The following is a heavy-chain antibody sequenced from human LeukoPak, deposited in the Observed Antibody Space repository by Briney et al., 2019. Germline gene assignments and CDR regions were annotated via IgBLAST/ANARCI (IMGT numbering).Heavy chain of an antibody. Sequence: SETLPLTCTISGGSINSHYWSWIRQPPGKGLEWIGYIYHSGSTNYNASLKSRVTISIDTSKNQFSLKLSSVTTADTAVYYCARGDHRYCSSTSCPIHFDYWGQGTLVTVSS. D-gene: IGHD2-2*01. V-gene: IGHV4-59*11. CDR2: IYHSGST. CDR3: ARGDHRYCSSTSCPIHFDY. J-gene: IGHJ4*02. CDR1: GGSINSHY.